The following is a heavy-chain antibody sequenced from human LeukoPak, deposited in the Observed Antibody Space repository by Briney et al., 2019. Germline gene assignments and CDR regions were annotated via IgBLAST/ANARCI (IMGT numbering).Heavy chain of an antibody. J-gene: IGHJ6*03. V-gene: IGHV4-34*01. CDR1: DESFSDYY. D-gene: IGHD3-10*01. CDR2: INHSGST. Sequence: SETLSLTCAVYDESFSDYYWSWIRQPPGKGLEWIGEINHSGSTNYSPSLKSRVTISVDTSKNQFSLRLSSVTAADTAVYYCARLTKNDSGTYRFGKKKRGYMDVWGKGTTVTISS. CDR3: ARLTKNDSGTYRFGKKKRGYMDV.